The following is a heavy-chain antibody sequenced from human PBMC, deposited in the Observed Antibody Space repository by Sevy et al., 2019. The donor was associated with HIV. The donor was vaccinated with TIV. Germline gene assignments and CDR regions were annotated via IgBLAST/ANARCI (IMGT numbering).Heavy chain of an antibody. D-gene: IGHD2-15*01. V-gene: IGHV3-30*03. Sequence: GGSLRLSCAASGFTFSSYGMHWVRQAPGKGLEWLAVISYDGSNKYYADSVKGRFTISRDNSKNTLYLQMNSLRAEDTAVYYCVIDLQYCSGGSCYNWFDPWGQGTLVTVSS. CDR2: ISYDGSNK. CDR3: VIDLQYCSGGSCYNWFDP. J-gene: IGHJ5*02. CDR1: GFTFSSYG.